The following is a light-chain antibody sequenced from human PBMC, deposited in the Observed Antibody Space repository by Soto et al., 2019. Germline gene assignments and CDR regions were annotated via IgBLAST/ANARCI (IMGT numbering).Light chain of an antibody. Sequence: DIQMTQSPSSLSASVGDRVTITCRASQTISSYLNWYQQIPGKAPKLLIYAAFSLLSGVPSRFSGSGSGTNFTLTISSLQPEDFATYYCQQSFSAPPYTFGQGTKLDIK. CDR1: QTISSY. CDR2: AAF. J-gene: IGKJ2*01. CDR3: QQSFSAPPYT. V-gene: IGKV1-39*01.